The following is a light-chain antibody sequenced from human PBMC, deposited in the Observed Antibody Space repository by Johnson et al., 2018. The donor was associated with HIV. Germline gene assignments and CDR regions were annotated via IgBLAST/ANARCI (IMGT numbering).Light chain of an antibody. CDR3: GTWDSSLSAYV. J-gene: IGLJ1*01. Sequence: QSVLTQPPSVSAAPGQKVTISCSGSSSNIGNNYVSWYQQLPGTAPKLLIYDSYKRPSGIPDRFSGSKSGTSATLGITGLQTGDEADYYCGTWDSSLSAYVLVTGTKVTVL. V-gene: IGLV1-51*01. CDR1: SSNIGNNY. CDR2: DSY.